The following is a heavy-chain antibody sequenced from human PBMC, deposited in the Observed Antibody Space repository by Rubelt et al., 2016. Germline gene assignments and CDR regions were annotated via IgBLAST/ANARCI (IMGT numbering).Heavy chain of an antibody. CDR1: GGSISSSSYY. J-gene: IGHJ6*03. V-gene: IGHV4-39*07. Sequence: QLQLQESGPGLVKPSETLSLTCTVSGGSISSSSYYWGWIRQPPGKGLEWIGSIYYSGSTNYNPSLKSEVTISVDTSKNQFSLKLSSVTAAETAVYYCARGDSGNSYYYYMDVWGKGTTVTVSS. CDR2: IYYSGST. D-gene: IGHD1-26*01. CDR3: ARGDSGNSYYYYMDV.